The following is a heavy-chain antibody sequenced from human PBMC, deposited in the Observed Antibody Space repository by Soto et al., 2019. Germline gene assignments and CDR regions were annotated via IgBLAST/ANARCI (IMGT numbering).Heavy chain of an antibody. V-gene: IGHV1-46*03. D-gene: IGHD3-3*01. CDR2: INPSGGST. Sequence: EASVKVSCKASGYTFTSYYMHWVRQAPGQGLEWMGIINPSGGSTSYAQKFQGRVTMTRDTSTSTVYMELSSLRSEDTAVYYCARELIFGVVEPYYYYMDVWGKGTTVTVSS. CDR1: GYTFTSYY. J-gene: IGHJ6*03. CDR3: ARELIFGVVEPYYYYMDV.